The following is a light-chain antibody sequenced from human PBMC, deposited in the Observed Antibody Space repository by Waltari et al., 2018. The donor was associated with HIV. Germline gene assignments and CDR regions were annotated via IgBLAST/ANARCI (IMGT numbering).Light chain of an antibody. J-gene: IGLJ3*02. V-gene: IGLV1-47*01. CDR3: STWDKTQSAQV. Sequence: QPVLTHLPSVSGTPGQTVTISCSGTDSHLGNSSFYWYQVLTGTTPRLLIFSNHERPSGVPGRCSGSKSGASASLTIFGLRSEDEADYYCSTWDKTQSAQVFGGGTKLTVL. CDR2: SNH. CDR1: DSHLGNSS.